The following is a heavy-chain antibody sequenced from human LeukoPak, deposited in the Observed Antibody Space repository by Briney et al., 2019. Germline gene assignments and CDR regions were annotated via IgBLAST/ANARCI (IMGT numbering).Heavy chain of an antibody. V-gene: IGHV3-11*01. CDR2: ISSSGSTI. D-gene: IGHD2-2*01. Sequence: GGSLRLSCAASGFTFSDYYMSWIRQAPGKGLEWVSYISSSGSTIYYADSVKGRFTISRDNAKNSLYLQMNSLRAEDAAVYYCARDGVVVVPAAPTFYYYYYGMDVWGQGTTVTVSS. CDR3: ARDGVVVVPAAPTFYYYYYGMDV. CDR1: GFTFSDYY. J-gene: IGHJ6*02.